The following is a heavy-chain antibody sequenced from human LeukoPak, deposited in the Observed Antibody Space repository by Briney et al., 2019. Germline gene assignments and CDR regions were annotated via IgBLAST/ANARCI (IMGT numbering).Heavy chain of an antibody. V-gene: IGHV4-59*01. Sequence: PSETLSLTCTVSGGSISSYYGSWIRQPPGKGLEWIGFIYYSGTTKYNPSLKSRVTISVDTSKNQFSLKLSSVTAADTAVYYCAGSYDSRGYYYYGMDVWGQGTTVTVSS. CDR2: IYYSGTT. D-gene: IGHD3-22*01. CDR3: AGSYDSRGYYYYGMDV. CDR1: GGSISSYY. J-gene: IGHJ6*02.